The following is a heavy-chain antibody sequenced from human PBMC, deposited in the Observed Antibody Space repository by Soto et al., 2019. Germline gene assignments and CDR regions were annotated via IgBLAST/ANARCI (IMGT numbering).Heavy chain of an antibody. CDR1: RGSIRSHY. D-gene: IGHD3-16*01. Sequence: PSETLSLTCTVSRGSIRSHYWSWIRQPPGKGLEWIGYIYNSGSTNYSPSLKSRVTISVDTSKNQFSLKLTSVTAADTAVYYCARWGPRWFDPWGQGTLVTVSS. V-gene: IGHV4-59*11. J-gene: IGHJ5*02. CDR2: IYNSGST. CDR3: ARWGPRWFDP.